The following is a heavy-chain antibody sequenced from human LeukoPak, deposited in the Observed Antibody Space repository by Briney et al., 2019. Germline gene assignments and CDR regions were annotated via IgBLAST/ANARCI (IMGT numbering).Heavy chain of an antibody. V-gene: IGHV4-59*01. D-gene: IGHD7-27*01. CDR3: ARVPSDRTGIYYGMDV. Sequence: SETLSLTCTVSGGSISSYYWRWIRQPPGKGLEWIGYIYYSGSNNYNPSLKSRVTISVDTSKNQFSLKLSSVTAADTAVYYCARVPSDRTGIYYGMDVWGKGTTVTVSS. CDR2: IYYSGSN. CDR1: GGSISSYY. J-gene: IGHJ6*04.